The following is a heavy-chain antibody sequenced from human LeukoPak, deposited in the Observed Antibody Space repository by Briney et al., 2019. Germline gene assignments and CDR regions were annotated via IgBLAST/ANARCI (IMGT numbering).Heavy chain of an antibody. V-gene: IGHV4-59*09. CDR2: IYYSGST. J-gene: IGHJ2*01. CDR3: ASGIAVAGTDWYFDL. D-gene: IGHD6-19*01. Sequence: YIYYSGSTNYNPSLKSRVTISVDTSKNKFSLKLSSVTAADTAVYYCASGIAVAGTDWYFDLWGRGTLVTVSS.